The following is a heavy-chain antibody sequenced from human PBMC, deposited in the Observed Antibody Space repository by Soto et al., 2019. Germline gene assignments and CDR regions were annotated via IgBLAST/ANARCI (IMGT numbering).Heavy chain of an antibody. J-gene: IGHJ4*02. V-gene: IGHV4-4*02. CDR1: DGSINNGDW. CDR2: VYHNGNT. Sequence: QVQLQESGTGLVEPSGTLSLTCNVYDGSINNGDWCSWVRQPPGKGLEWIGEVYHNGNTDYNASLKSRVTVSVDESRNQFSLRLTSVPPADTAVYYCATRGIVGPIYWGQGTLVTVSS. D-gene: IGHD1-26*01. CDR3: ATRGIVGPIY.